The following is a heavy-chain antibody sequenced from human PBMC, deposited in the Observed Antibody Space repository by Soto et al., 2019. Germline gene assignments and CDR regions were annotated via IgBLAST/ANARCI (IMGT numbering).Heavy chain of an antibody. Sequence: TSETLSLTCTVSGGSISSGDYYWRWIRQPPGKGLEWIGYIYYSGSTYYNPSLKSRVTISVDTSKNQFSLKLSSVTAADTAVYYCARFPVTDDAFDIWGQGTMVTVSS. J-gene: IGHJ3*02. CDR3: ARFPVTDDAFDI. V-gene: IGHV4-30-4*01. CDR2: IYYSGST. D-gene: IGHD4-4*01. CDR1: GGSISSGDYY.